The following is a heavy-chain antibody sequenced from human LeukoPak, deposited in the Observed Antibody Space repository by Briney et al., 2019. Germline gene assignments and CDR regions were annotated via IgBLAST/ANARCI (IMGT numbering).Heavy chain of an antibody. CDR2: IIPIFGTA. CDR1: GGTFSSYA. V-gene: IGHV1-69*05. D-gene: IGHD4-23*01. Sequence: LEASVKVSCKASGGTFSSYAISWVRQAPGQGLEWMGGIIPIFGTANYAQKFQGRVTITTDESTSTAYMELSSLRSEDTAVYYCARALTTVVTYNWFDPWGQGTLVTVSS. CDR3: ARALTTVVTYNWFDP. J-gene: IGHJ5*02.